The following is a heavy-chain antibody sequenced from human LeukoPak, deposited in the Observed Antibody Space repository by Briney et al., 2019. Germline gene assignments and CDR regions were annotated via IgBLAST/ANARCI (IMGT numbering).Heavy chain of an antibody. D-gene: IGHD1-1*01. V-gene: IGHV3-23*03. Sequence: PGGSLRLSCAASGFTFNIYAMSWVRQAPGKGLEWVSIIYSGGSTYYADSVKGRFTISRDISKNTLYLQMNSLRAEDTAVYYCAKKGGTSHYYYYMDVWGKGTTVTVSS. CDR1: GFTFNIYA. CDR3: AKKGGTSHYYYYMDV. CDR2: IYSGGST. J-gene: IGHJ6*03.